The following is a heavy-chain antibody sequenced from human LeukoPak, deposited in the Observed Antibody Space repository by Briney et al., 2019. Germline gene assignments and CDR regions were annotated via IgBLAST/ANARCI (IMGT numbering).Heavy chain of an antibody. D-gene: IGHD1-14*01. J-gene: IGHJ4*02. CDR2: ISSSYNSI. V-gene: IGHV3-21*01. CDR3: ARARSPGHFDY. CDR1: GFTFSNYW. Sequence: GGSLRLSCAASGFTFSNYWMSWVRQAPGKGLEWVSSISSSYNSIYYADSVKGRFTISRDNAKNSLYLQMNSLRAEDTAAYYCARARSPGHFDYWGQGTLVTVSS.